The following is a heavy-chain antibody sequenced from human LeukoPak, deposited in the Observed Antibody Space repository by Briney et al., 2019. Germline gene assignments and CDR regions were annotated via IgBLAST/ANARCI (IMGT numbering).Heavy chain of an antibody. CDR2: IIPILGIA. Sequence: SVKVSCKASGGTFSSYAISWVRQAPGQGLEWMGRIIPILGIANYAQKLQGRVTITADKSTSTAYMELSSLRSEDTAVYYCARDEAGYCSGGSCYYFDYWGQGTLVTVSS. J-gene: IGHJ4*02. V-gene: IGHV1-69*04. CDR1: GGTFSSYA. D-gene: IGHD2-15*01. CDR3: ARDEAGYCSGGSCYYFDY.